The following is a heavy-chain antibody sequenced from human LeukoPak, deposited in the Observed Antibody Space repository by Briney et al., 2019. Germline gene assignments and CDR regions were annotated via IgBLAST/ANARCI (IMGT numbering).Heavy chain of an antibody. CDR2: IGTAGDT. CDR1: GFTFSSYD. Sequence: GGSLRLSCAASGFTFSSYDMHWVRQATGKGLEWVSAIGTAGDTYYPGSVKGRFTISRENAKNSLYLRMNSLRAGDTAVYYCARGGATVVTDAFDIWGQGTMVTVSS. J-gene: IGHJ3*02. D-gene: IGHD4-23*01. V-gene: IGHV3-13*01. CDR3: ARGGATVVTDAFDI.